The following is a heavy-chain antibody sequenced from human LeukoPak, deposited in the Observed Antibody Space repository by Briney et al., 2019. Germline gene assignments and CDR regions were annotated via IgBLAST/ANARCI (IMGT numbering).Heavy chain of an antibody. J-gene: IGHJ4*02. V-gene: IGHV3-73*01. D-gene: IGHD4-17*01. Sequence: GGSLRLSCAVSGFTFSGSAMHWVRQASGKGLEWVGRIRSKANNYATAYAASVKGRFTISRDDSKNTAYLQMNSLKTEDTAVYYCTSTVTTSGFDYWGQGTLVTVSS. CDR2: IRSKANNYAT. CDR3: TSTVTTSGFDY. CDR1: GFTFSGSA.